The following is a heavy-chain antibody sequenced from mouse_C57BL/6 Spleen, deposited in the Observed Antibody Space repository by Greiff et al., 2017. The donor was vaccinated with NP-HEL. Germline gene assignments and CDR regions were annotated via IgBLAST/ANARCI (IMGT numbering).Heavy chain of an antibody. CDR1: GYSFTSYW. V-gene: IGHV1-55*01. CDR3: ARAAQDTGVYAMDY. CDR2: IYPGCGST. D-gene: IGHD3-2*02. Sequence: QVQLQQPGAELVKPGASVKMSCKASGYSFTSYWITWVKQRPGQGLAWIGDIYPGCGSTNYNEKFKGKATLTVDTSSSTAYMQLSSLTSEDYAVDYCARAAQDTGVYAMDYWGQGTSVTVSS. J-gene: IGHJ4*01.